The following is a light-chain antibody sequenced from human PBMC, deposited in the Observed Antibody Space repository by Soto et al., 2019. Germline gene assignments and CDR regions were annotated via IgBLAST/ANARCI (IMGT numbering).Light chain of an antibody. CDR3: QQYDNWPPCT. V-gene: IGKV3D-7*01. Sequence: VLTQSPDTLSLSPGERATLSCRASQSVSSSFLSWYQQKPGQAPRLLIYDTSTRATGVPARFSGSGSGTEFSLTISSLQSEDFAVYYCQQYDNWPPCTFGQGTKLEVK. CDR2: DTS. J-gene: IGKJ2*02. CDR1: QSVSSSF.